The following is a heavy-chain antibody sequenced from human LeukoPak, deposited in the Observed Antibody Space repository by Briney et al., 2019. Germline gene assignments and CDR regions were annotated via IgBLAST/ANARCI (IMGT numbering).Heavy chain of an antibody. J-gene: IGHJ4*02. CDR3: ARHLDYGDYEGIDY. CDR2: IYPVDSDI. CDR1: GYSFTSYW. Sequence: GESLKISCKGSGYSFTSYWIGWVRQIPGKGLEWMGIIYPVDSDIRYSPSFQGQVTISADKSISTDYLQWSSLKASDTAMYYCARHLDYGDYEGIDYWGQGTLVTVSS. V-gene: IGHV5-51*01. D-gene: IGHD4-17*01.